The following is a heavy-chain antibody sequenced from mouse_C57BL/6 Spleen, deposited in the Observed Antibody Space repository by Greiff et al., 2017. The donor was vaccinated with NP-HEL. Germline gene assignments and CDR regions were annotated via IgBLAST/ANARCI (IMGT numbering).Heavy chain of an antibody. V-gene: IGHV1-5*01. D-gene: IGHD1-1*01. CDR3: TRRSSSHWYFDV. CDR1: GCTFTSYW. J-gene: IGHJ1*03. CDR2: IYPGNSDT. Sequence: EVQLQQSGTVLARPGASVKMSCKTSGCTFTSYWMHWVKQRPGQGLEWIGAIYPGNSDTSYNQKFKGKAKLTAVTSASTAYMELSSLTNEDSAVYYCTRRSSSHWYFDVWGTGTTVTVSS.